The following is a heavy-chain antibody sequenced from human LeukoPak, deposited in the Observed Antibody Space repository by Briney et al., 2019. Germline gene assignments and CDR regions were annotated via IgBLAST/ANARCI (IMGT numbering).Heavy chain of an antibody. Sequence: SVKVSCKASGGTFSSYAISWLRQAPGQGLEWMGGIIPIFGTANYAQKFQGRVTITADESTSTAYMELSSLRSEDTAVYYCARDLGTRYCSGGSCYYYYMDLWGKGTTVTVSS. CDR1: GGTFSSYA. CDR2: IIPIFGTA. V-gene: IGHV1-69*01. D-gene: IGHD2-15*01. CDR3: ARDLGTRYCSGGSCYYYYMDL. J-gene: IGHJ6*03.